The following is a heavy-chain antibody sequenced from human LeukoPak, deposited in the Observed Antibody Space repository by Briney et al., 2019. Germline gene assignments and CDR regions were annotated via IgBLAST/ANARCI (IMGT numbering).Heavy chain of an antibody. Sequence: GGSLRLSCAASGCTFRSYAMSWVRQAPGKGLEWVSVISGSGGSTYYADSVKGRFTISRDNSKNTLFLQMNSLRAEDTAVYYCAKGLYSGSYDGFDSWGQGALVTVSS. CDR3: AKGLYSGSYDGFDS. D-gene: IGHD1-26*01. J-gene: IGHJ4*02. CDR1: GCTFRSYA. CDR2: ISGSGGST. V-gene: IGHV3-23*01.